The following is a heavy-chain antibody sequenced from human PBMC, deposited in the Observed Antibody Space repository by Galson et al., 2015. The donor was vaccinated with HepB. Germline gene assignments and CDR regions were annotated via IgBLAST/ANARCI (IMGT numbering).Heavy chain of an antibody. V-gene: IGHV3-74*03. J-gene: IGHJ4*02. CDR2: IKGDGSGI. CDR3: GTDKWGFPDY. Sequence: SLRLSCAASGFTFRNYWMVWVRQAPGKGLVWVSRIKGDGSGITCVDSVKGRFTISRDNAKNTVYLEMNSLRDEDTAVYYCGTDKWGFPDYWGQGTLVTVSS. CDR1: GFTFRNYW. D-gene: IGHD7-27*01.